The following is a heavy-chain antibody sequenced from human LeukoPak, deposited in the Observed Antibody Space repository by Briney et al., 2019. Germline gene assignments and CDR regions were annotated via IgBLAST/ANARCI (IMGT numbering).Heavy chain of an antibody. CDR2: FDPEDGET. D-gene: IGHD6-19*01. V-gene: IGHV1-24*01. J-gene: IGHJ5*02. CDR3: ATDGPRAVAGTNWFDP. Sequence: ASVEVSCKVSGYTLTELSMHWVRQAPGKGLEWMGGFDPEDGETIYAQKFQGRVTMTEDTSTDTAYMELSSLRSEDTAVYYCATDGPRAVAGTNWFDPWGQGTLVTVSS. CDR1: GYTLTELS.